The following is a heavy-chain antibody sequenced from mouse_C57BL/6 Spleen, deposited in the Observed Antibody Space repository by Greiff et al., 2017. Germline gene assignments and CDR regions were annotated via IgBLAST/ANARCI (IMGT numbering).Heavy chain of an antibody. CDR1: GFSLTSYG. CDR2: IWSDGST. V-gene: IGHV2-6-1*01. D-gene: IGHD4-1*01. J-gene: IGHJ4*01. CDR3: ARHGDWVFYAMDY. Sequence: VMLVESGPGLVAPSQSLSITCTVSGFSLTSYGVHWVRQPPGKGLEWLVVIWSDGSTTYNSALKSRLSISKDNSKSQVFLKMNSLQTDDTAMYYCARHGDWVFYAMDYWGQGTSVTVSS.